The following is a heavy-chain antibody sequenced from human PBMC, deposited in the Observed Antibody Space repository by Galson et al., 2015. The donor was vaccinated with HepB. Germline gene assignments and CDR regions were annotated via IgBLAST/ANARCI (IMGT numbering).Heavy chain of an antibody. V-gene: IGHV3-48*01. CDR3: ARDLGGTTVTTLDY. D-gene: IGHD4-17*01. Sequence: SLRLSCAASGFTFRTYSMNWVRQAPGKGLEWVSYISSSGSTIYYADSVKGRFTISRDNAKKSLYLQMNSLRVEDTAVYYCARDLGGTTVTTLDYWGQGTLVTVSS. CDR1: GFTFRTYS. CDR2: ISSSGSTI. J-gene: IGHJ4*02.